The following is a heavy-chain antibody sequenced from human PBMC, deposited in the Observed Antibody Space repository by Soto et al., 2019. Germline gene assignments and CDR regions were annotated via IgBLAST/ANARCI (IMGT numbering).Heavy chain of an antibody. Sequence: ASVKVSCKASGGTFSSYAISWVRQAPGQGLEWMGGIIPIFGTANYAQKFQGRVTITADESTSTAYMELSSLRSEDTAVYYCARDKDSRYYYDSSGYYYWGQGTLVTVSS. D-gene: IGHD3-22*01. CDR3: ARDKDSRYYYDSSGYYY. CDR1: GGTFSSYA. V-gene: IGHV1-69*13. CDR2: IIPIFGTA. J-gene: IGHJ4*02.